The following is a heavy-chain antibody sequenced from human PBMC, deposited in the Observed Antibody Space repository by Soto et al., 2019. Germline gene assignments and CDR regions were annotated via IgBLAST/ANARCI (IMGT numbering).Heavy chain of an antibody. CDR3: AKEAVVWEYVRYFQD. V-gene: IGHV3-23*01. CDR2: ITGSSYYT. CDR1: GFTFSNYA. D-gene: IGHD1-26*01. J-gene: IGHJ1*01. Sequence: VQLLESGGGLVQPGGSLRLSCAASGFTFSNYAMTWVRQAPGKGLEWVSGITGSSYYTYYADSVKGRFTISRDNSKCTLYLQLNSLRDDDTAVYYCAKEAVVWEYVRYFQDWGQGTLVTVSS.